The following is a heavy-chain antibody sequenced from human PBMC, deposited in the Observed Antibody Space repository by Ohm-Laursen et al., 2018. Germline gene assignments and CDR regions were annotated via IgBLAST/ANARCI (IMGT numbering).Heavy chain of an antibody. Sequence: SQTLSLTCTVSGGSVSSGSYYWSWIRQPPGKGLEWIGYIYSSGTANYNPSLKSRITISLDTSRNQFSLKLTSVTAADTAVYYCAREHESNFDFWGQGTLVTVS. CDR1: GGSVSSGSYY. J-gene: IGHJ4*02. V-gene: IGHV4-61*01. CDR3: AREHESNFDF. D-gene: IGHD6-6*01. CDR2: IYSSGTA.